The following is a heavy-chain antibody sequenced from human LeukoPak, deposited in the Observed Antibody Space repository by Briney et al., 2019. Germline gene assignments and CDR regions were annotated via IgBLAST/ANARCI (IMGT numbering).Heavy chain of an antibody. CDR1: GYTFTTYG. CDR3: ARDRVAERPGWFDP. D-gene: IGHD6-19*01. J-gene: IGHJ5*02. V-gene: IGHV1-18*01. Sequence: ASVKVSCKASGYTFTTYGINWVRQAPGQGLEGMGWISAYNGNTNYAQKVQGRVTMTTDTSTSTAYMELRSLKSDDTAVYYCARDRVAERPGWFDPWGQGTPVTVSS. CDR2: ISAYNGNT.